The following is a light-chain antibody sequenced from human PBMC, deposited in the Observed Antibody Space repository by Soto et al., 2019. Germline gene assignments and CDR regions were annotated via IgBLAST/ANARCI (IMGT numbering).Light chain of an antibody. Sequence: EIVMTQSPATLSVSPGERATLSCRASQSVSSNLAWYQQKPGLAPRLLIYGASTRATGIPARFSGSGSGAELTLTISSLQSEDFAVYYCQQYNNWPPGTFGQGTKLEIK. CDR3: QQYNNWPPGT. CDR2: GAS. J-gene: IGKJ2*02. V-gene: IGKV3-15*01. CDR1: QSVSSN.